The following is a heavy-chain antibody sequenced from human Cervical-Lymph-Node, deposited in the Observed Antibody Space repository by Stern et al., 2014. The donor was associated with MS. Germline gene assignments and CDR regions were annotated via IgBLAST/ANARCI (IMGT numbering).Heavy chain of an antibody. CDR3: AHSLISLGRAVPFDY. CDR2: IYWDDDK. CDR1: GFSLTTLGVG. D-gene: IGHD3-10*01. Sequence: QVTLRESGPTLVKPTQTLTLTCSFSGFSLTTLGVGVGWIRQPPGKAPDWRALIYWDDDKRYSPYLRSRLSITKDISKNQVVLTMTNVDPVDTATYYCAHSLISLGRAVPFDYWGHGTLVTVSS. V-gene: IGHV2-5*02. J-gene: IGHJ4*01.